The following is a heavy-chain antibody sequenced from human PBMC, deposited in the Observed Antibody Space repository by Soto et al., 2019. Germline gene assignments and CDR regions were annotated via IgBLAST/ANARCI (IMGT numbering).Heavy chain of an antibody. V-gene: IGHV4-30-4*01. J-gene: IGHJ3*02. D-gene: IGHD3-16*01. CDR3: ARPFTFGALGAFDI. CDR2: IYYSGST. CDR1: GGSISSGDYY. Sequence: SETLSLTCTVSGGSISSGDYYWSWIRQPPGKGLEWIGYIYYSGSTYYNPSLKSRVTISVDTSKNQLSLKLSSVTAADTAVYYCARPFTFGALGAFDIWGQGTMVTVSS.